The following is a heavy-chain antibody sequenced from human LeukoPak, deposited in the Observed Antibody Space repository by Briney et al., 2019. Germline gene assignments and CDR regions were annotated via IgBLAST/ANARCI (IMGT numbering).Heavy chain of an antibody. D-gene: IGHD6-13*01. V-gene: IGHV4-34*01. Sequence: SETLSLTCAVCGGSFSGYYWSWIRQPPGKGLEWIGEINHSGSTNYNPSLKSRVTISVDTSKNQFSLKLSSVTAADTAVYYCARGFSSWYYYYYGMDVWGQGTTVTVSS. CDR2: INHSGST. CDR1: GGSFSGYY. J-gene: IGHJ6*02. CDR3: ARGFSSWYYYYYGMDV.